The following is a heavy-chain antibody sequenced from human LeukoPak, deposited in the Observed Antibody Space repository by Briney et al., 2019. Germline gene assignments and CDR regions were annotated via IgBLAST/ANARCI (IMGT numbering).Heavy chain of an antibody. D-gene: IGHD1-26*01. CDR2: IYGGGST. Sequence: GGSLRLSCAASGFTVSSNYMSWARQAPGKGLEWVSVIYGGGSTYYADSVKGRFTISRGNSENTLYLQMNSLRAEDTAVYYCSRDPTYYLRYGYFDYWGQGALVTVSS. J-gene: IGHJ4*02. V-gene: IGHV3-53*01. CDR1: GFTVSSNY. CDR3: SRDPTYYLRYGYFDY.